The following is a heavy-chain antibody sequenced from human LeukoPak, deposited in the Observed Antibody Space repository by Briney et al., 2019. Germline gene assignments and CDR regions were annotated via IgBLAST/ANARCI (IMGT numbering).Heavy chain of an antibody. CDR3: ARDGTPHSTPGWLFFLY. CDR1: GFTFSDYE. Sequence: GGSLRLSCAASGFTFSDYEMNWVRQAPGKGLEWVSYIGRGGAAIYYADSVKGRFTISRDKAENSLYLQMNSLRAEDTGVYYCARDGTPHSTPGWLFFLYWGQGPLVTVSS. J-gene: IGHJ4*02. D-gene: IGHD3-9*01. CDR2: IGRGGAAI. V-gene: IGHV3-48*03.